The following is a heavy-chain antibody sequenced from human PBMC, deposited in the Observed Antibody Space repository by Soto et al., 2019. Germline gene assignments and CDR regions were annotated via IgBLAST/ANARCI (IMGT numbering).Heavy chain of an antibody. Sequence: GGSLRLSCAASGFIFSNAWINWVRQAPGKGLEWVGRIKSKIDGGTTDFAAPVRGRFAISRDDSKNIVYMQMNSLKIEDSGVYYCSTYSYSNMMVVMLDNCGNGTLVTVSS. CDR1: GFIFSNAW. CDR3: STYSYSNMMVVMLDN. V-gene: IGHV3-15*07. D-gene: IGHD3-22*01. J-gene: IGHJ4*01. CDR2: IKSKIDGGTT.